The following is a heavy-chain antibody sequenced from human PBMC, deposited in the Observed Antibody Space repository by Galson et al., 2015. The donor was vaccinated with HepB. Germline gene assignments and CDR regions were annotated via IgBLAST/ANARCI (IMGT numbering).Heavy chain of an antibody. CDR3: ARSPLRTVAPYYFDY. CDR1: GFTVGSNY. V-gene: IGHV3-66*02. Sequence: SLRLSCAASGFTVGSNYMNWVRQAPGKGLEWVSIIYSAGDITHYADSVKGRFTISRDNSKNTVYLQMNSLRAEDTAVYYCARSPLRTVAPYYFDYWGQGTLVTVSS. D-gene: IGHD4-23*01. J-gene: IGHJ4*02. CDR2: IYSAGDIT.